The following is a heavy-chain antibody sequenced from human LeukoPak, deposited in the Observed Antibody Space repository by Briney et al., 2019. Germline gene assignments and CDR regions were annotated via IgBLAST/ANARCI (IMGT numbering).Heavy chain of an antibody. Sequence: ASVKVSCKASGYTFTSYGISWVRQAPGQGLEWMGWISAYNGNTNYAQKLQGRVTMTTDTSTSTAYMELRSLRSDDTAVYYCARDLLRSRDTAMVTRVDYWGQGILVTVSS. D-gene: IGHD5-18*01. CDR1: GYTFTSYG. J-gene: IGHJ4*02. CDR3: ARDLLRSRDTAMVTRVDY. CDR2: ISAYNGNT. V-gene: IGHV1-18*01.